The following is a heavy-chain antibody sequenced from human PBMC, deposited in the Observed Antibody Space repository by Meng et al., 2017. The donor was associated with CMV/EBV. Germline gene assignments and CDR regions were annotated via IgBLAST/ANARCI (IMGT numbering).Heavy chain of an antibody. CDR3: ARTRYCSSTSCYSRKYNWFDP. CDR2: IYYSGST. J-gene: IGHJ5*02. V-gene: IGHV4-59*12. D-gene: IGHD2-2*01. CDR1: GGSISSYY. Sequence: ESLKISCTVSGGSISSYYWSWIRQPPGKGLEWIGYIYYSGSTNYNPSLKSRVTISVDTSKNQFSLKLSSVTAADTAVYYCARTRYCSSTSCYSRKYNWFDPWGQGTLVTVSS.